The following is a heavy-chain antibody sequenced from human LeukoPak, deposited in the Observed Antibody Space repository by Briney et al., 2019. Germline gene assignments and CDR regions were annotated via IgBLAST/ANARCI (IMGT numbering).Heavy chain of an antibody. V-gene: IGHV4-59*07. D-gene: IGHD6-6*01. CDR2: MYYNGCP. CDR1: GASFSSSY. J-gene: IGHJ4*02. Sequence: RPDTHSLTCTVAGASFSSSYWTWIRQTPGRGLLWIGYMYYNGCPNYALCVKSRVTISVDTSKSQFSLKLSSVTAADTAVYYCARGQEYSSYYFDYWGQGTLVSVSS. CDR3: ARGQEYSSYYFDY.